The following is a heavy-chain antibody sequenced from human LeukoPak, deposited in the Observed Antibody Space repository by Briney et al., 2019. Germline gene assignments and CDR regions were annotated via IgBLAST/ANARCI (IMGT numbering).Heavy chain of an antibody. CDR1: GYTFTDYY. J-gene: IGHJ4*02. CDR3: ARANFLYCSSTACLFDY. CDR2: INPNDGDT. V-gene: IGHV1-2*02. Sequence: ASVKVSCKASGYTFTDYYMHWVRQAPGQGFEWMGWINPNDGDTNYAQKFQGRVTMTRDTSISTAHMEVSRLRSDDTAVYYCARANFLYCSSTACLFDYWGQGALVTVSS. D-gene: IGHD2-2*01.